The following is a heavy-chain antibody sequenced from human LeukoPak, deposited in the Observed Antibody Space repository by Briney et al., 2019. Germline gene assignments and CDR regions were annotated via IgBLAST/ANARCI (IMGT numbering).Heavy chain of an antibody. CDR2: ICGGGTST. CDR3: ARRAGGTPDN. V-gene: IGHV3-23*01. CDR1: RFSFSSYA. Sequence: GGSLTLSCAASRFSFSSYAMTWVRQAPGKGLDWVSAICGGGTSTDYADSVKGRFTISRDNSKNPLYLQMNRLRAEDTALYYCARRAGGTPDNWGLGALVTVSS. D-gene: IGHD1-26*01. J-gene: IGHJ4*02.